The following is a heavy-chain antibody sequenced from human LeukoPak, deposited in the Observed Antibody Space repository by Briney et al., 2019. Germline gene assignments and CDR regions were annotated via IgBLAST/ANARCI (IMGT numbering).Heavy chain of an antibody. D-gene: IGHD1-26*01. CDR3: ARGVGATPAFLDY. Sequence: GGSLRLSCSASVFTFSSYTINWVRQAPGKGLEWVSSISSSSTYIYYADSMKGRITVSRDNAKNSLFLQMNSLRAEDAAVYYCARGVGATPAFLDYWGQGTLVTVSS. V-gene: IGHV3-21*01. CDR2: ISSSSTYI. CDR1: VFTFSSYT. J-gene: IGHJ4*02.